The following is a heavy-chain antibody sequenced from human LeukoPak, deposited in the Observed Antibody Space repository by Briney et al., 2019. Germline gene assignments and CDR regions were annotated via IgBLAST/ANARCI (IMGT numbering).Heavy chain of an antibody. CDR3: ARRPHSSGWYGRFFDY. CDR1: GFTFSSYA. Sequence: GGSLRLSCAASGFTFSSYAMHWVRQAPGKGLEWVAVISYDGSNKYYADSVKGRFTISRDNSKNTLYLQMNSLRAEDTAVYYCARRPHSSGWYGRFFDYWGQGTLVTVSS. J-gene: IGHJ4*02. V-gene: IGHV3-30-3*01. D-gene: IGHD6-19*01. CDR2: ISYDGSNK.